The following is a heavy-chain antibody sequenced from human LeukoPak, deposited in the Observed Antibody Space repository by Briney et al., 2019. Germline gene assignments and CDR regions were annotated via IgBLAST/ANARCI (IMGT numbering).Heavy chain of an antibody. CDR3: ASDGDYGDYNDLDV. J-gene: IGHJ3*01. V-gene: IGHV1-8*01. CDR2: QNPDSGNT. Sequence: GAAVHVSCQVSGLTLTSYDTHWVRPASGQGLEWMGWQNPDSGNTGYAQKFHGRVTVTRHTSKSTAYMEESRLRSEDTAVYYWASDGDYGDYNDLDVWGQGIMVTVSS. D-gene: IGHD4-17*01. CDR1: GLTLTSYD.